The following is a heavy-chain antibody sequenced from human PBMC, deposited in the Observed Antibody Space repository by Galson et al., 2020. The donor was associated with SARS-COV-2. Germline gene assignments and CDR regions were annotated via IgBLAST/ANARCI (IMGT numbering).Heavy chain of an antibody. J-gene: IGHJ6*02. D-gene: IGHD3-10*01. Sequence: GGSLRLSCAASGFIASHYVMHWVRQAPGKGLEWVAVITYDGLKRYGDSAKGRFTISRDSSRNTLHLQMNTLTPADTAVYFCARDRTVVQGGMSRAPQRKYFDGMDVWGQGTTVTVSS. CDR2: ITYDGLKR. CDR1: GFIASHYV. V-gene: IGHV3-30*03. CDR3: ARDRTVVQGGMSRAPQRKYFDGMDV.